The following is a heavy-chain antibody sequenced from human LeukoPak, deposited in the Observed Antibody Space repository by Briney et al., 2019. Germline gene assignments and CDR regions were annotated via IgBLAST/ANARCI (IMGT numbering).Heavy chain of an antibody. J-gene: IGHJ3*02. CDR3: AKEFEGPRAFDI. CDR1: GFTFDDYA. V-gene: IGHV3-9*01. Sequence: PGGSLRLSCAASGFTFDDYAMHWVRQAPGKGLEWVSGISWNSGSIGYADSVKGRFTISRDNAKNSLYLQMNSLRAEDTALYYCAKEFEGPRAFDIWGQGTMVTVSS. D-gene: IGHD3-9*01. CDR2: ISWNSGSI.